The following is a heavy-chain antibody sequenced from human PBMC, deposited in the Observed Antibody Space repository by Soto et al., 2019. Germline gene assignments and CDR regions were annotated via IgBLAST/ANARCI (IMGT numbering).Heavy chain of an antibody. J-gene: IGHJ4*02. D-gene: IGHD1-26*01. CDR1: GFGVRSTYF. CDR2: VHHDGNA. V-gene: IGHV4-38-2*01. CDR3: GRIIGATSFDS. Sequence: PSETLSLSCVVSGFGVRSTYFWGWIRQPQGKGLEWIGSVHHDGNAYYPPSVLGRVTTSVDTANNLVSVSLRSVTAEDAATYYGGRIIGATSFDSWGQGILVTVSS.